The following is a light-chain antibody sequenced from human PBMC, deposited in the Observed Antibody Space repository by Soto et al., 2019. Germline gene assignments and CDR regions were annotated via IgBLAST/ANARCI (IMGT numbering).Light chain of an antibody. CDR1: SRDIGTSNL. Sequence: QCAVPESASVSGATGQSITISCTGTSRDIGTSNLVSWYQQYPGKAPKLMIYEVTKRPSGISSRFSGSKSGNTASLTISGLQPEDEADYYCFSYTGISTSLFVFGPATRVTLL. CDR2: EVT. CDR3: FSYTGISTSLFV. V-gene: IGLV2-23*02. J-gene: IGLJ1*01.